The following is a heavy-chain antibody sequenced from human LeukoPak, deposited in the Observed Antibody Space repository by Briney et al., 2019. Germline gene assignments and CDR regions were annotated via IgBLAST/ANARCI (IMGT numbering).Heavy chain of an antibody. J-gene: IGHJ3*02. Sequence: GGSLRLSCAASGFTFSSYSMNWVRQAPGKGLEGVSSISSSSSYIYYADSVKGRFTISRDNAKNSLYLQMNSLRAEDTAVYYCARINEYSSSWYDAFDIWGQGTMVTVSS. CDR3: ARINEYSSSWYDAFDI. CDR1: GFTFSSYS. V-gene: IGHV3-21*01. D-gene: IGHD6-13*01. CDR2: ISSSSSYI.